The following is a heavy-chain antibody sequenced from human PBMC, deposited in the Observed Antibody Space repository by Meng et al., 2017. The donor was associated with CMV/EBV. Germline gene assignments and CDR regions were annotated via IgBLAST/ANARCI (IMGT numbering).Heavy chain of an antibody. J-gene: IGHJ5*02. V-gene: IGHV4-34*01. CDR2: INHSGST. D-gene: IGHD1-26*01. Sequence: QVQRQPWGAGLLKPSETLSLTCAVYGGSFSGYYWSWIRQPPGKGLEWIGEINHSGSTNYNPSLKSRVTISVDTSKNQFSLKLSSVTAADTAVYYCARGVGGWFDPWGQGTLVTVSS. CDR3: ARGVGGWFDP. CDR1: GGSFSGYY.